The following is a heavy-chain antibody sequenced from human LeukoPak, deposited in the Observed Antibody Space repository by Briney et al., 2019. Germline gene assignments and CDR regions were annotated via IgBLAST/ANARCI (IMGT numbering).Heavy chain of an antibody. V-gene: IGHV1-2*02. CDR1: GYTFTGYY. J-gene: IGHJ4*02. Sequence: ASVKVSCKASGYTFTGYYMHWVRQAPGQGLEWMGWINGNSGGTNYAQKFQGRVTMTRNTSISTAYMELSSLRSEDTAVYYCARGAAAAGILGDYWGQGTLVTVSS. CDR2: INGNSGGT. CDR3: ARGAAAAGILGDY. D-gene: IGHD6-13*01.